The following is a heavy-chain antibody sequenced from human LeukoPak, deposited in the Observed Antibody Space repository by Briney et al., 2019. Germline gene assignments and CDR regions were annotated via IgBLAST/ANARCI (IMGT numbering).Heavy chain of an antibody. D-gene: IGHD2-21*02. V-gene: IGHV4-31*03. J-gene: IGHJ4*02. CDR2: ISYSGST. CDR1: GGPLNSGAYY. CDR3: ARMPRGIEVVTPYYFDS. Sequence: PSQTLSLTCSVFGGPLNSGAYYWSWIRQHPGKGLEWIGYISYSGSTYYSPSLKSRVSISADTSKNQFSLNVRSVTAADTAMYYCARMPRGIEVVTPYYFDSWGQGALVTVSS.